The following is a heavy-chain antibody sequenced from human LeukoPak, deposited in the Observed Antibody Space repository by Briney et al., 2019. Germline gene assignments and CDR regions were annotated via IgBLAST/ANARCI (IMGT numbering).Heavy chain of an antibody. CDR3: ARRINYSDSWRGFDY. Sequence: GDSLKISCKGSGYRFASYWIAWMRQTPGKGLEWMGIIYPGDSDTRYSPPFQGQVTISADKSDSTAYLQWSSLQASDTAIYYCARRINYSDSWRGFDYWGQGTPVTVSS. V-gene: IGHV5-51*01. J-gene: IGHJ4*02. CDR2: IYPGDSDT. D-gene: IGHD4-11*01. CDR1: GYRFASYW.